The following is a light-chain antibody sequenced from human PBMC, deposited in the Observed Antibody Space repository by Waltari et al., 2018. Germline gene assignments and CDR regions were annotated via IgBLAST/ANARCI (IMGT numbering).Light chain of an antibody. Sequence: SFELTQPPSLSVSPGQTARITCSGDALSKQYAHWHQQRPGLAPLLGIYKDSERPSGIPERVSGSSSGTTVTLTISGVQAEDEADYYCQSADSSGSVVFGGGTKLTVL. V-gene: IGLV3-25*03. CDR3: QSADSSGSVV. CDR1: ALSKQY. CDR2: KDS. J-gene: IGLJ2*01.